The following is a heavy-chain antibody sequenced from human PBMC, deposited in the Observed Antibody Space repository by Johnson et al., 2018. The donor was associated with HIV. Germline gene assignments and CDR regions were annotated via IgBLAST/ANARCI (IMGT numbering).Heavy chain of an antibody. CDR1: GFTFSSYA. Sequence: QVQLVESGGGVVQPGRSLRLSCAASGFTFSSYAMTWVRQAGDTDYADSMKGRFTISRDNSKNTLYLQMDSLRPDDTALYYCARGRKDIEAADGLDNDAFDIWGQGTLVTVSS. D-gene: IGHD6-13*01. V-gene: IGHV3-30*01. CDR2: GDT. CDR3: ARGRKDIEAADGLDNDAFDI. J-gene: IGHJ3*02.